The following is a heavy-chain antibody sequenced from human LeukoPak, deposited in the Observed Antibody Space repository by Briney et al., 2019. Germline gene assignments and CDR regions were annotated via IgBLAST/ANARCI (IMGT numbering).Heavy chain of an antibody. CDR1: TFTSSDDY. Sequence: PGGSLRLSCTASTFTSSDDYMGWIRQAPGKGPEWVSSISPGSSYKFCADSVEGRFTISRDDAKNSVYLQMNNLRVDDTAVYYCATERLGIFAFWGQGSLVTVSS. V-gene: IGHV3-11*05. CDR3: ATERLGIFAF. J-gene: IGHJ4*02. CDR2: ISPGSSYK. D-gene: IGHD3-3*01.